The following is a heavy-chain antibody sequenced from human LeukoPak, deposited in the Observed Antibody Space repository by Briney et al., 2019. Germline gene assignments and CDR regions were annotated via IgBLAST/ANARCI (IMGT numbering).Heavy chain of an antibody. J-gene: IGHJ4*02. Sequence: GASVKVSCKASGYTFTSYGISWVRQAPGQGLEWMGWISAYNGNTNYAQKLQGRVTMTTDTSTSTAYMELRSLRSDDTAVYYCAREAPYCSSTSCYGYWGQGTLVTVSS. CDR3: AREAPYCSSTSCYGY. D-gene: IGHD2-2*01. V-gene: IGHV1-18*01. CDR1: GYTFTSYG. CDR2: ISAYNGNT.